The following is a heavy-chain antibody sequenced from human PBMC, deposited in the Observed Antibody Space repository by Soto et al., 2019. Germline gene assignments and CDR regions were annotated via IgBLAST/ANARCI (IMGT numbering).Heavy chain of an antibody. CDR2: ISGSGGST. V-gene: IGHV3-23*01. CDR1: GFTFSSYA. J-gene: IGHJ6*02. Sequence: PVGSLRLSCAAPGFTFSSYAMSWVRQAPGKGLEWVSAISGSGGSTYYADSVKGRFTISRDNSKNTLYLQMNSLRAEDTAVYYCAKDLRITIFGVVIISHYYGMDVWGQGTTVTVSS. CDR3: AKDLRITIFGVVIISHYYGMDV. D-gene: IGHD3-3*01.